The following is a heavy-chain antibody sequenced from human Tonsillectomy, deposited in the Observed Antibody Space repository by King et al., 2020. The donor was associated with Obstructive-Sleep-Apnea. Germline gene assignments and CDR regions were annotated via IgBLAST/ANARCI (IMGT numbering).Heavy chain of an antibody. CDR3: ASSSGYFDY. J-gene: IGHJ4*02. D-gene: IGHD3-22*01. CDR2: ISISGIMK. V-gene: IGHV3-11*01. Sequence: VQLVESGGGLVKPGGSLRLSCAASGCTFSDYYMTWIRQAPGKGLEWVSYISISGIMKYYADSVKGRFSISRDNAKKSLYLQMNSLRAEDTAVYYCASSSGYFDYWGQGTLVTVSS. CDR1: GCTFSDYY.